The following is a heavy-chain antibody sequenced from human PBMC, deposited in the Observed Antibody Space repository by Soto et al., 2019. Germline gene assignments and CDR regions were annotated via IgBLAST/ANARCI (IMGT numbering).Heavy chain of an antibody. D-gene: IGHD3-10*01. CDR1: GGTFSSYA. J-gene: IGHJ6*02. CDR3: VGSGSGGPYYYGMDV. CDR2: IIPIFGTA. V-gene: IGHV1-69*13. Sequence: GASVKVSCKASGGTFSSYAISWVRQAPGQGLEWMGGIIPIFGTANYAQKFQGRVTITADESTSTAYMELSSLRSEGTAVYYCVGSGSGGPYYYGMDVWGQGTTVTVSS.